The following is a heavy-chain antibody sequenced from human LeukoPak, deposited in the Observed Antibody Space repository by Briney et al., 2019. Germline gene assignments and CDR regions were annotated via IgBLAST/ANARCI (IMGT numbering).Heavy chain of an antibody. Sequence: SETLSLTCTVSGGSISNYYWSWIRQPAGKALEWIGRIYSSGNTNYNPSLESRVTVSVDTSKNHFSLNLSSVTAADTAVYYCARYSSGKTLDQWGQGTLVTVSS. CDR1: GGSISNYY. CDR2: IYSSGNT. CDR3: ARYSSGKTLDQ. D-gene: IGHD1-1*01. V-gene: IGHV4-4*07. J-gene: IGHJ4*02.